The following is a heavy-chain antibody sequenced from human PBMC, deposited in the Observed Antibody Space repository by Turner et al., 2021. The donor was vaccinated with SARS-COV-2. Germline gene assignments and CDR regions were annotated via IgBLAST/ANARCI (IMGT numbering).Heavy chain of an antibody. V-gene: IGHV3-21*01. D-gene: IGHD6-13*01. CDR3: ASIAAADPKYYHYYGMDV. CDR1: GFSLSSYS. CDR2: ISSSSSYI. J-gene: IGHJ6*02. Sequence: EVQLVESGGGLVKPGGSLRLSWAASGFSLSSYSMNWVRQAPGKGLEWLSSISSSSSYIYYADSVKGRFTISRDNAKNSLYLQMNSLRAEDTAVYYCASIAAADPKYYHYYGMDVWGQGTTVTVSS.